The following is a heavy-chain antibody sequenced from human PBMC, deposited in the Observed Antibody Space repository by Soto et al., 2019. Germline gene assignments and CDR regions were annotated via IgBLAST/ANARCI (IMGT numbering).Heavy chain of an antibody. V-gene: IGHV4-39*01. Sequence: SETLSLTCTVSGVSIHNSHSFWAWIRQPPGKGLQFIASVYHNGGAHYNSSLKSRVTISVDTANDQVSLRMRSLTAADTAFYYCGRVVEGATRHTDPDSWGQGILVTVSS. D-gene: IGHD2-21*01. J-gene: IGHJ5*01. CDR1: GVSIHNSHSF. CDR2: VYHNGGA. CDR3: GRVVEGATRHTDPDS.